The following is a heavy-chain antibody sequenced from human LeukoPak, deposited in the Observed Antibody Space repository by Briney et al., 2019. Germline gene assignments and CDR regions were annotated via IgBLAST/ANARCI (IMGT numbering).Heavy chain of an antibody. J-gene: IGHJ3*02. CDR1: GGTFSSYA. D-gene: IGHD6-13*01. Sequence: SVKVSCKASGGTFSSYAISWVRQAPGQGLEWMGGIIPIFGTANYAQKFQGRVTITADKSTSTAYMELSSLRSEDAAVYYCARRAAALPGAFDIWGQGTMVTVSS. CDR3: ARRAAALPGAFDI. V-gene: IGHV1-69*06. CDR2: IIPIFGTA.